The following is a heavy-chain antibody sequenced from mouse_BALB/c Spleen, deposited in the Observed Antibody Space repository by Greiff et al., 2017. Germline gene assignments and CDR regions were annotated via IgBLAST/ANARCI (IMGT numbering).Heavy chain of an antibody. CDR1: GFSLTSYG. CDR3: ARDYRYDVWAMDY. D-gene: IGHD2-14*01. V-gene: IGHV2-9*02. J-gene: IGHJ4*01. CDR2: IWAGGST. Sequence: QVQLKESGPGLVAPSQSLSITCTVSGFSLTSYGVHWVRQPPGKGLEWLGVIWAGGSTNYNSALMSRLSISKDNSKSQVFLKMNSLQTDDTAMYYCARDYRYDVWAMDYWGQGTSVTVSS.